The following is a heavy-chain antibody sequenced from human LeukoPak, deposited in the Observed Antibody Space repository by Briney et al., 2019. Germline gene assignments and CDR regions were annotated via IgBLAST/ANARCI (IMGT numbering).Heavy chain of an antibody. D-gene: IGHD3-10*01. Sequence: SETLSLTCTVSGFSISSGHYWAWVRQPPGAGREWIGSVYQSGTTYYNPSLKSRVTISVDRSKNQFSLKLSSVTAADTAVYYCARDAGLNWFDPWGQGTLVTVSS. CDR3: ARDAGLNWFDP. CDR2: VYQSGTT. CDR1: GFSISSGHY. J-gene: IGHJ5*02. V-gene: IGHV4-38-2*02.